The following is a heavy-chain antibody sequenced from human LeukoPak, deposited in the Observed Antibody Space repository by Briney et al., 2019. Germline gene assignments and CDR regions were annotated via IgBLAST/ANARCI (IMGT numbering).Heavy chain of an antibody. V-gene: IGHV3-23*01. CDR2: ISGRGSTI. CDR3: AKEGPYCGGDCYGVFDY. D-gene: IGHD2-21*02. Sequence: GGSLRLSCAVSGFTFSTYAVAWVRQAPGKGLEWVSVISGRGSTIYYADSVKGRFTISRDNSKNTLYLQMNGLRAEDTAVYYCAKEGPYCGGDCYGVFDYWGQGTLVTVSS. J-gene: IGHJ4*02. CDR1: GFTFSTYA.